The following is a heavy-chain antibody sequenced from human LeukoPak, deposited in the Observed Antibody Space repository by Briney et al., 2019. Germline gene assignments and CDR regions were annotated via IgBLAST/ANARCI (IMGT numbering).Heavy chain of an antibody. CDR2: IYNSGTT. V-gene: IGHV4-39*01. CDR3: ASRVYGLGSFNY. J-gene: IGHJ4*01. Sequence: SETLPLTCTVSGDSISSTSYYWDWIRQPPGKGLEWIGSIYNSGTTYYNPSLKSRVTISVDTSKNQFSLKVSSVTAADTAVYYCASRVYGLGSFNYWGQGTLVTVSS. CDR1: GDSISSTSYY. D-gene: IGHD3-10*01.